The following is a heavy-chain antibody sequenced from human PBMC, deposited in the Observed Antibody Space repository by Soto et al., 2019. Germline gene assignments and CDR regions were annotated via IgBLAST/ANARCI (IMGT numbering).Heavy chain of an antibody. D-gene: IGHD3-10*01. CDR3: ASRPAYGSGTFDY. Sequence: PSETLSLTCTVSGGSISSYYWSWIRQPPGKGLEWIGYIYYSGSTNYNPSLKSRVTISVDTSKNQFSLKLSSVTAADTAVYYCASRPAYGSGTFDYWGQGTLVTVSS. CDR2: IYYSGST. CDR1: GGSISSYY. V-gene: IGHV4-59*08. J-gene: IGHJ4*02.